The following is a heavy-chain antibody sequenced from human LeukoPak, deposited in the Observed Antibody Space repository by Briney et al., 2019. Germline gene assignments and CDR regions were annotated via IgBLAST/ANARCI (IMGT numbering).Heavy chain of an antibody. J-gene: IGHJ4*02. CDR2: INPSGGST. CDR3: ARVGTRGPFDY. V-gene: IGHV1-46*01. Sequence: ASVKVSCKASGYTLTSYYMHWVRQAPGQGLEWMGIINPSGGSTSYAQKFQGRVTMTRDTSTGTVYMELSSLRSEDTAVYYCARVGTRGPFDYWGQGTLVTVSS. CDR1: GYTLTSYY. D-gene: IGHD3/OR15-3a*01.